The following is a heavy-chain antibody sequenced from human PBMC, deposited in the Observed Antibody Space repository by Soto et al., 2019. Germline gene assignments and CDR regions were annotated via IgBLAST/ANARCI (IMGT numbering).Heavy chain of an antibody. CDR3: GREQGRRPGGGGTEPLDI. Sequence: QVQLVQSGAEVKKPGASVKISCEASGYSFTSQYVHWVRQAPGQGLEWMGIINPNGGSTTYAQKFRGRVTMAGETSTGTVYMGLGSRKFEERAVFYGGREQGRRPGGGGTEPLDIWGQGTMVTVAS. CDR2: INPNGGST. J-gene: IGHJ3*02. D-gene: IGHD3-16*01. V-gene: IGHV1-46*03. CDR1: GYSFTSQY.